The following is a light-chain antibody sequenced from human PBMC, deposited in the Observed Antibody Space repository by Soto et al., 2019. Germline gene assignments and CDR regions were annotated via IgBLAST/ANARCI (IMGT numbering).Light chain of an antibody. CDR2: DAS. J-gene: IGKJ1*01. V-gene: IGKV3-20*01. Sequence: EILLTQSPSTLALSPGERATLSCRASQSVSSYLAWYQQKPGQAPRLLIYDASNRATGIPARCSGSGSGTDFTLTISRLAPEDFEVYYCQQYGSSPRTFGQGTKVDIK. CDR1: QSVSSY. CDR3: QQYGSSPRT.